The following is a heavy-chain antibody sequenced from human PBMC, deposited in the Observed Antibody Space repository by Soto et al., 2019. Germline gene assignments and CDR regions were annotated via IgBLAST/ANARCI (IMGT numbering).Heavy chain of an antibody. Sequence: QVQLVESGGGVVQPGRSLRLSCAASGFTFSGYGMHWVRQAPGKGLEWVAVIWYDGSNEKYADTVKGRFTISRDNSKNTLYLQMNSLRDEDTAVYYCARRFSSGWYADYWGQGTLVTVSS. D-gene: IGHD6-19*01. CDR3: ARRFSSGWYADY. CDR2: IWYDGSNE. CDR1: GFTFSGYG. J-gene: IGHJ4*02. V-gene: IGHV3-33*01.